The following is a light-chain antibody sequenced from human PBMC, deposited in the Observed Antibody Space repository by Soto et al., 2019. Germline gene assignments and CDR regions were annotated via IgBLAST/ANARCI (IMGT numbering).Light chain of an antibody. Sequence: DIQMTQSPSSLSASLGDRVTITCRSSQDISDYLAWYQQKPGNPPKLLIFDASTLQSGVPSRFRGSGAGTDFTLTITSLQPEDVATYYCQKYSKAPWTFGQGTKVDIK. V-gene: IGKV1-27*01. CDR3: QKYSKAPWT. CDR2: DAS. J-gene: IGKJ1*01. CDR1: QDISDY.